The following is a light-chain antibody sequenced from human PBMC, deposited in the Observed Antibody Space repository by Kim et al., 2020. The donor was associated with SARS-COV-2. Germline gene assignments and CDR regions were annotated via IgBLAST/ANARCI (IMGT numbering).Light chain of an antibody. J-gene: IGKJ1*01. V-gene: IGKV1-39*01. CDR2: GAS. CDR3: QQSYSTPRT. Sequence: DIQMTQSPSSLSASVGDRVTITCRASQTISTYLNWYQQTPGKAPKLLIYGASTLQSGVPSRFSGSGSGTDFTLTISSLQPEDFATYYCQQSYSTPRTFRQGTKVDIK. CDR1: QTISTY.